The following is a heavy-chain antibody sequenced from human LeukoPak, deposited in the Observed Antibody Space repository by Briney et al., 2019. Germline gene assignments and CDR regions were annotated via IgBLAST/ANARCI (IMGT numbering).Heavy chain of an antibody. CDR3: ARAPSYTSTVVNYYYYGMDV. Sequence: ASVKVSCKASGYTFTSYDINWVRQATGQGLEWMGWMNPNSGNTGYAQKFQGRVTMTRNTSISTAYMELSSLRSEDTAVYYCARAPSYTSTVVNYYYYGMDVWGQGTTVTVSS. J-gene: IGHJ6*02. CDR1: GYTFTSYD. CDR2: MNPNSGNT. D-gene: IGHD4-23*01. V-gene: IGHV1-8*01.